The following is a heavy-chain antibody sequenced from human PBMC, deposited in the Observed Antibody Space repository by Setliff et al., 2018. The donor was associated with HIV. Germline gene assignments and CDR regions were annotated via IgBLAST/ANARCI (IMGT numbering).Heavy chain of an antibody. CDR2: INTNTGNP. V-gene: IGHV7-4-1*02. Sequence: VKVSCKASGYTFTSYAMNWVRQAPGQGLDWMGWINTNTGNPTYAQGFTGRFVFSLDTSVSTAYLQISSLKAEDTAVYYCARVGSYDFWSGLYYYYYYMDVWGKGTTVTVSS. CDR3: ARVGSYDFWSGLYYYYYYMDV. J-gene: IGHJ6*03. CDR1: GYTFTSYA. D-gene: IGHD3-3*01.